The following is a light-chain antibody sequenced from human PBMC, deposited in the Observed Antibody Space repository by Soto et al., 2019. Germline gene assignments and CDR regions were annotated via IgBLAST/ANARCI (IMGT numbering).Light chain of an antibody. CDR3: QQWGNSPRIT. Sequence: IVLTQSPGTLSLSPGERATLSCRASESVSISYLAWYQQRPSQAPRLLIYAASYRAPGIPERFSGSGSGTAYGPTTSRLEPEDFAVYYCQQWGNSPRITFGGGTRVEI. V-gene: IGKV3-20*01. CDR1: ESVSISY. CDR2: AAS. J-gene: IGKJ4*01.